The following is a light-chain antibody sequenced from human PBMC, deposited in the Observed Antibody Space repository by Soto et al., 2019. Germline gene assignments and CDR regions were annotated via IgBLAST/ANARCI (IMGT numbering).Light chain of an antibody. CDR2: AVS. V-gene: IGKV3-15*01. CDR1: QSVSNN. Sequence: EIVMTQSPATQSVSPGERATLSCRASQSVSNNLAWYQQKPGQAPRLLIYAVSARATGIPARFSGSGSGTEFTLTISSLQSEDFAVYYCQQFNNWPLTFGGGTKVEIK. CDR3: QQFNNWPLT. J-gene: IGKJ4*01.